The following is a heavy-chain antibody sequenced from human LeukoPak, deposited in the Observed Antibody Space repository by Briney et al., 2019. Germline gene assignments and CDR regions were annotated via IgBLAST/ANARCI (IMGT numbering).Heavy chain of an antibody. D-gene: IGHD2-2*01. CDR2: INHSGST. Sequence: SETLSLTCAVYGGSFSGHYWSWIRQPPGKGLEWIGEINHSGSTNYNPSLKSRVTISVDTSKNQFSLKLSSVTAADTAVYYCARGSPPDYCSSTSCYDDYWGQGTLVTVSS. J-gene: IGHJ4*02. CDR3: ARGSPPDYCSSTSCYDDY. CDR1: GGSFSGHY. V-gene: IGHV4-34*01.